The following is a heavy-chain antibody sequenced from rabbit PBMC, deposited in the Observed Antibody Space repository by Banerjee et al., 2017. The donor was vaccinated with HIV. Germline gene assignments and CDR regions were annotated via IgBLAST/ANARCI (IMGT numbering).Heavy chain of an antibody. V-gene: IGHV1S39*01. Sequence: QEHLVESGGGLVQPGGSLTLSCKASRFDFNSGGVSWVRQAPGKGLEWIGYIDPVFGITYYANWVNGRFTISKASSTTVTLQMTSLTAADTATYFCARDTATSFSTYGMDLWGPGTLVTVS. CDR1: RFDFNSGG. J-gene: IGHJ6*01. CDR3: ARDTATSFSTYGMDL. CDR2: IDPVFGIT. D-gene: IGHD1-1*01.